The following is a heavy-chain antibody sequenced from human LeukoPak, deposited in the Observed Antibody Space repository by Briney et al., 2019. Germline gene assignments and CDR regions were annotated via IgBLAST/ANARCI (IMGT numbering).Heavy chain of an antibody. V-gene: IGHV3-21*01. CDR3: ARDRGSGSTGAFDI. J-gene: IGHJ3*02. CDR2: ISSSCSYI. Sequence: GGSLRLSCAASGFTFSSYSMNWVRQAPGKGLEWVSTISSSCSYIYYADSVKGRFTISRDNAKNSLYLQMNSLRAEDTAVYYCARDRGSGSTGAFDIWGQGTMVTVSS. CDR1: GFTFSSYS. D-gene: IGHD1-26*01.